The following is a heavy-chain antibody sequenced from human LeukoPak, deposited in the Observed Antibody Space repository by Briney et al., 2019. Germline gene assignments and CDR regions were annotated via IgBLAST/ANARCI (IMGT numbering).Heavy chain of an antibody. CDR1: GFTFSDHY. J-gene: IGHJ4*02. V-gene: IGHV3-72*01. D-gene: IGHD3-3*01. CDR2: TRNKANSYTT. CDR3: ARESDFWSGYPDY. Sequence: PGGSLRLSCAASGFTFSDHYMDWVRQAPGKGLEWVGRTRNKANSYTTEYAASVKGRFTISRDDSKNSLYLQMNSLKTEDTAVYYCARESDFWSGYPDYWGQGTLVTVSS.